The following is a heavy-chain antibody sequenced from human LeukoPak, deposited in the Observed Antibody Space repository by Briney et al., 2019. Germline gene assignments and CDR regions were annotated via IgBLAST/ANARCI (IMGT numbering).Heavy chain of an antibody. Sequence: GGSLRLSCAASGFTFSDYYMSWIRQAPGKGLEWVSYISSSGSTIYYADSVKGRFTISRDNAKNSLYLQMNSLRAEDTAVYYCARELITMVRGVIVHSYYYGMDVWGKGTTVTVSS. J-gene: IGHJ6*04. V-gene: IGHV3-11*01. CDR2: ISSSGSTI. D-gene: IGHD3-10*01. CDR1: GFTFSDYY. CDR3: ARELITMVRGVIVHSYYYGMDV.